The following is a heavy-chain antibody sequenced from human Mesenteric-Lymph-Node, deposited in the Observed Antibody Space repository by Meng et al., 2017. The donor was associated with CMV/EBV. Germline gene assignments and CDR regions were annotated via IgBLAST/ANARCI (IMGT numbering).Heavy chain of an antibody. Sequence: CKRSGYTFSSYYMHWVRQAHGQGLEWMGIINHSGGSTSYAEKFQGRITMTRDTSTSTVYMELSSLRYEDTAVYYCALLPDANADDNDYWGQGTLVTVSS. D-gene: IGHD2-2*01. V-gene: IGHV1-46*03. CDR3: ALLPDANADDNDY. CDR1: GYTFSSYY. J-gene: IGHJ4*02. CDR2: INHSGGST.